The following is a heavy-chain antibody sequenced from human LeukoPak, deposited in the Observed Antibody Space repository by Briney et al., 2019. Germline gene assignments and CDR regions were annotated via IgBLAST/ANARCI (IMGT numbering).Heavy chain of an antibody. V-gene: IGHV1-8*01. D-gene: IGHD3-10*01. Sequence: ASVKVSCKASGYTFTSYDINWVRQATGQGLEWMGWMNPNSGNTGYAQKFQGRVTMTRNTSISIAYMELSSLRSEDTAVYYCARGLPNYYGSGSYYPGDYWGQGTLVTVSS. J-gene: IGHJ4*02. CDR1: GYTFTSYD. CDR2: MNPNSGNT. CDR3: ARGLPNYYGSGSYYPGDY.